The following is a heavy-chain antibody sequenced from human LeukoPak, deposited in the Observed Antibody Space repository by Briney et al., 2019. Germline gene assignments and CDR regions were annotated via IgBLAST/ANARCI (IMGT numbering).Heavy chain of an antibody. Sequence: ASVKVSCKASGGTFTSYDINWVRQATGQGLEWMGWMNPNSGNTGYAQKFQGRVTMTRNTSISTAYMELSSLRSEDTAVYYCARVPGGGYEVHFDYWGQGTLVTVSS. CDR2: MNPNSGNT. V-gene: IGHV1-8*01. J-gene: IGHJ4*02. CDR1: GGTFTSYD. CDR3: ARVPGGGYEVHFDY. D-gene: IGHD5-12*01.